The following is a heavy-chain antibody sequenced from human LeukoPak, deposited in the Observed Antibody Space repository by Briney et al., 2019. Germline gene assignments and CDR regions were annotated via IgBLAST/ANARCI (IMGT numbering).Heavy chain of an antibody. D-gene: IGHD3-22*01. CDR1: GDFLNGHY. V-gene: IGHV4-34*01. J-gene: IGHJ3*02. CDR2: GDDRGGT. Sequence: SETLSLTCAIYGDFLNGHYWSWIRQSPGKGLEWIGEGDDRGGTKFNPSLRSRVTISADTSKNLFSLKLNSVTAADTAVYYCARRSYYYDSSGSPTHGAFDIWGQGTMVTVSS. CDR3: ARRSYYYDSSGSPTHGAFDI.